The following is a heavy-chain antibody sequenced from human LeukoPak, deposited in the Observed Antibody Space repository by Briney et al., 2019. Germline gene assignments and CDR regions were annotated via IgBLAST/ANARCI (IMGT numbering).Heavy chain of an antibody. CDR1: GFTLSSYE. D-gene: IGHD3-16*01. Sequence: GGSLRLSCAASGFTLSSYEMNWFRQAPGKGPEWVSYISSSGSTIYYADSVKGRFTISRDSAKNSLYLQMNSLRVEDTAVYYCARARFAPSFDPWGQGTLITVSS. V-gene: IGHV3-48*03. J-gene: IGHJ5*02. CDR3: ARARFAPSFDP. CDR2: ISSSGSTI.